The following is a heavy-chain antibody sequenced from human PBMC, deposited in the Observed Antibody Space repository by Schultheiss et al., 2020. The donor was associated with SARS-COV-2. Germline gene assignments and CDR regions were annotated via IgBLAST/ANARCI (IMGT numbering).Heavy chain of an antibody. CDR2: IYYSGST. D-gene: IGHD3-10*01. CDR3: ASFGRYGSGSYLGYYYGMDV. Sequence: SETLSLTCTVSGGSISSYYWSWIRQPPGKGLEWIGYIYYSGSTNYNPSLKSRVTMSVDTSKNQFSLKLTSVTAADTAVYYCASFGRYGSGSYLGYYYGMDVWGQGTTVTVSS. J-gene: IGHJ6*02. V-gene: IGHV4-59*12. CDR1: GGSISSYY.